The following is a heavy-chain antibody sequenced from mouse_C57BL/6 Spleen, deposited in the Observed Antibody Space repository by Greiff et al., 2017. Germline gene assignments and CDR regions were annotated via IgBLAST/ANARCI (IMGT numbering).Heavy chain of an antibody. D-gene: IGHD2-4*01. V-gene: IGHV1-52*01. CDR3: ARASIYYDYDGTWFAY. Sequence: VQLQQSGAELVRPGSSVKLSCKASGYTFTSYWMHWVKQRPIQGLEWIGNIDPSDSETHYNQKFKDKATLTVDKSSSTAYMQLSSLTSEDSAVYYCARASIYYDYDGTWFAYWGQGTLVTVSA. J-gene: IGHJ3*01. CDR1: GYTFTSYW. CDR2: IDPSDSET.